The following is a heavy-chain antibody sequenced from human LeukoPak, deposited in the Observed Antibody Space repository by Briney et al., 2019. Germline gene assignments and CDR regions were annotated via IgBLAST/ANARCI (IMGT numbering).Heavy chain of an antibody. J-gene: IGHJ6*03. V-gene: IGHV3-30*01. CDR1: GFTFSSYA. Sequence: GGSLRLSCAASGFTFSSYAMHWVRQAPGKGLEWVAVISYDGSNKYYADSVKGRFTISRDNSKNTLYLQMNSLRAEDTAVYYCASFMTYSSSWEDYYYYYMDVWGKGTTVTVS. CDR2: ISYDGSNK. D-gene: IGHD6-13*01. CDR3: ASFMTYSSSWEDYYYYYMDV.